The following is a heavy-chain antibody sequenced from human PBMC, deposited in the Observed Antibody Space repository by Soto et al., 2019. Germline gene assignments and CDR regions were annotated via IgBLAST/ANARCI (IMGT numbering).Heavy chain of an antibody. CDR1: GFTFSSYD. CDR2: IGTAGDT. CDR3: ARASIAVAGSAFDI. Sequence: GGSLRLSCAASGFTFSSYDMHWVRQATGKGLEWVSAIGTAGDTYYPGSVKGRFTISRENAKNSLYLQINSLRAGDTAVYYCARASIAVAGSAFDIWGQGTMVTVSS. J-gene: IGHJ3*02. V-gene: IGHV3-13*01. D-gene: IGHD6-19*01.